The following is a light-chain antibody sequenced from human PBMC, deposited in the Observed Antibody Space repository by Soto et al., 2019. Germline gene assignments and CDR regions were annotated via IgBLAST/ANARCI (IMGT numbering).Light chain of an antibody. CDR1: QSISKW. Sequence: DIPLAQSPSTLSASVSPRVRIXWRASQSISKWLAWYQQKPGTAPKLLIYDASNLESGVPSRFSGGGFGTVFTLTISSLQPEDSATYFCLQHNSYPWTFGRGTKVDIK. V-gene: IGKV1-5*01. CDR3: LQHNSYPWT. J-gene: IGKJ1*01. CDR2: DAS.